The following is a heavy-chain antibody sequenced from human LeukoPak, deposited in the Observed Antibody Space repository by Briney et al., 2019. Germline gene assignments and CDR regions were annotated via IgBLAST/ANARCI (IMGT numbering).Heavy chain of an antibody. CDR3: GVYSSSWHDY. J-gene: IGHJ4*02. D-gene: IGHD6-13*01. V-gene: IGHV3-23*01. CDR2: ISGSGGST. Sequence: GGSLRLSCAASGFTFSSYAMSWVRQAPGKGLAWVSVISGSGGSTNYADSVKGRFSISRDNSKNTLYLQMNILRAEDTAVYYCGVYSSSWHDYWGQGTLVTVSS. CDR1: GFTFSSYA.